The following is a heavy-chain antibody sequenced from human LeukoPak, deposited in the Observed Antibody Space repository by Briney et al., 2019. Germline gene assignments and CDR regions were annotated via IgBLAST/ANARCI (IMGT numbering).Heavy chain of an antibody. J-gene: IGHJ5*02. CDR2: IYHSGST. CDR1: GGSISSGGYS. V-gene: IGHV4-30-2*01. CDR3: ARGRRHWFDP. Sequence: SETLSLTCAVSGGSISSGGYSWSWIRQPPGKGLEWIGYIYHSGSTYYNPPLKGRVTISVDRSKNQFSLKLSSVTAADTAVYYCARGRRHWFDPWGQGTLVTVSS.